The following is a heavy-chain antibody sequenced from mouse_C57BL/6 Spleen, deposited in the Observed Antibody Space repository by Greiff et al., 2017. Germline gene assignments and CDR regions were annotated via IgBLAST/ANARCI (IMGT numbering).Heavy chain of an antibody. CDR3: ARNGDWYFDV. J-gene: IGHJ1*03. V-gene: IGHV1-26*01. CDR2: INPNNGGT. Sequence: VQLQQSGPELVKPGASVKISCKASGYTFTDYYMNWVKQSHGKSLEWIGDINPNNGGTSYNQKFKGKGTLTVDKSSSTAYMELRSLTSEDSAVYYCARNGDWYFDVWGTGTTVTVSS. CDR1: GYTFTDYY.